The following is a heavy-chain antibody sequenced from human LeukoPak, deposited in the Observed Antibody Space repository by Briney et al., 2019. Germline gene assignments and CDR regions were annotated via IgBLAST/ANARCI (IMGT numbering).Heavy chain of an antibody. D-gene: IGHD6-19*01. J-gene: IGHJ3*02. CDR3: ARSPSGEWLVGGGAFDI. CDR2: IYYSGST. CDR1: GGSISSYY. Sequence: SETLSLTCTVSGGSISSYYWSWIRQPPGKGLEWIGYIYYSGSTNYNPSLKSRVTISVDTSKNQFSLKLSSVTAADTAVYYCARSPSGEWLVGGGAFDIWGQGTIVTVSS. V-gene: IGHV4-59*01.